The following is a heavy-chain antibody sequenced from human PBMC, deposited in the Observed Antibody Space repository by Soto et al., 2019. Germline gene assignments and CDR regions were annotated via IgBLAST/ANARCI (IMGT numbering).Heavy chain of an antibody. CDR2: IIPMYGTP. CDR1: GGNFSTYG. J-gene: IGHJ4*02. CDR3: ASSRDSVGRGILSAFDY. D-gene: IGHD3-10*01. V-gene: IGHV1-69*01. Sequence: QVQLVQSGAEVKKPGSSVKVSCKASGGNFSTYGLHWVRQAPGQGFQWMGGIIPMYGTPNYAQKFRDRVTRTEDESTSTAYLELRSLTSEDTAEYYCASSRDSVGRGILSAFDYWGQGTLVVVSS.